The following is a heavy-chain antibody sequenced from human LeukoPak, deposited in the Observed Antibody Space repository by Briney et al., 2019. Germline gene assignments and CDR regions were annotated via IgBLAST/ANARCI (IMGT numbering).Heavy chain of an antibody. CDR2: IIPIFGTA. Sequence: SVKVSCKASGGTFSSYAISWVRQAPGQGLEWMGGIIPIFGTANYAQKFQGRVTITADKSTSTAYMELSSLRSEDTAVYYCARWDTAMSSLDPWGQGTLVTVSS. CDR1: GGTFSSYA. D-gene: IGHD5-18*01. V-gene: IGHV1-69*06. CDR3: ARWDTAMSSLDP. J-gene: IGHJ5*02.